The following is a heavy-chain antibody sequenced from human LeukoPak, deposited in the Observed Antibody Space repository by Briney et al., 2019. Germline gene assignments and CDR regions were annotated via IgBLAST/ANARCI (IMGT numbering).Heavy chain of an antibody. CDR1: GGSFSGYY. J-gene: IGHJ4*02. CDR3: ARDNPWIQLLNDY. V-gene: IGHV4-34*01. D-gene: IGHD5-18*01. CDR2: INHSGST. Sequence: PSETLSLTCAVYGGSFSGYYWSWIRQPPGKGLEWIGEINHSGSTNYNPSLKSRVTISVDTSKNQFSLKLSSVTAADTAVYYCARDNPWIQLLNDYWGQGTLVTVSS.